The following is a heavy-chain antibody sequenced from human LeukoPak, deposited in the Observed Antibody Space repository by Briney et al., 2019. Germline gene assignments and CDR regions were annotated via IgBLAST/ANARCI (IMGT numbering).Heavy chain of an antibody. J-gene: IGHJ3*02. V-gene: IGHV3-48*01. Sequence: GGSLRLSCAASGFTFSSYEMNWVRQAPGKGLEWVSYISSSSSTIYYADSVKGRFTISRDNAKNSLYLQMNSLRAEDTAVYYCAREESGSYVWEDAFDIWGQGTMVTVSS. CDR1: GFTFSSYE. CDR3: AREESGSYVWEDAFDI. D-gene: IGHD1-26*01. CDR2: ISSSSSTI.